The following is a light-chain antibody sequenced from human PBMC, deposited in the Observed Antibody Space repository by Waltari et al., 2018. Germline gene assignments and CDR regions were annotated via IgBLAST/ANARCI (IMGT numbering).Light chain of an antibody. Sequence: QSALTQPRSVSGSPGQSVTISCPGTSSAVGASNYVSWYQQHPGRAPKPQIYGFHERPSGVPDRFSGSKSANTASLTISGLQAEDEADYFCCSYAGDYKVVFGGGTKLTVL. V-gene: IGLV2-11*01. CDR1: SSAVGASNY. J-gene: IGLJ2*01. CDR2: GFH. CDR3: CSYAGDYKVV.